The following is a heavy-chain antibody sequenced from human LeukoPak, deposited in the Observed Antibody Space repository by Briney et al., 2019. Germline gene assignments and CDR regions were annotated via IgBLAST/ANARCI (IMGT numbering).Heavy chain of an antibody. D-gene: IGHD1-26*01. CDR3: ARDRLTSGSYFFDY. CDR2: ISGRSSTI. V-gene: IGHV3-48*01. CDR1: AFTFSDYS. Sequence: PGGSLRLSCAASAFTFSDYSKNWVRQAPGKGLEWISYISGRSSTIYYADSVRGRFTISRDNAKNSMYLQMNSLRAEDTAVYYCARDRLTSGSYFFDYWGQGTLVTVSS. J-gene: IGHJ4*02.